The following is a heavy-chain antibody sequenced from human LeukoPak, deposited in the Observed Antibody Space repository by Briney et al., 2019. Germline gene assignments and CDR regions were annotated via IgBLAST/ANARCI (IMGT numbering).Heavy chain of an antibody. CDR3: ARSSGEFDY. CDR2: IYYSGNT. J-gene: IGHJ4*02. Sequence: PSETLSLTCTASGGSISSYYWSWIRQPAGKGLEWSGYIYYSGNTNYNPSLKSRVTISVDTSKNQFSLKQSSVTAADTAVYYWARSSGEFDYWGQGTLVTVSS. D-gene: IGHD3-10*01. V-gene: IGHV4-59*01. CDR1: GGSISSYY.